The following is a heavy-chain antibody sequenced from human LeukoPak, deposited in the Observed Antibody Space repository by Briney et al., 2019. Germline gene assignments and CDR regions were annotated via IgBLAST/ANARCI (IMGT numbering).Heavy chain of an antibody. Sequence: GGSLKLSCAASGFTFSDSAIHWVRQASGKGLEWVGRIRDKGFGHATAYAASVKGRFTLSRDDSKNTAYLQMNSLKTEDTALYYCTTPNEGNWFDPWGQGTLVTVSS. V-gene: IGHV3-73*01. CDR1: GFTFSDSA. D-gene: IGHD2-8*01. J-gene: IGHJ5*02. CDR2: IRDKGFGHAT. CDR3: TTPNEGNWFDP.